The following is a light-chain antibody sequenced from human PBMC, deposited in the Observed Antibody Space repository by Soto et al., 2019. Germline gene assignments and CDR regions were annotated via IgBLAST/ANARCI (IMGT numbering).Light chain of an antibody. CDR1: SSNIVSNY. J-gene: IGLJ2*01. CDR3: GTWENSLSAVV. V-gene: IGLV1-51*01. Sequence: QSVLTQPPSVSAAPGQKVTISCSGSSSNIVSNYVSWYQQLPGTAPKLLIYDNNKRPSGIPDRFSGSKSGTSATLGISGLQTGDEADYYCGTWENSLSAVVFGGGTKLTVL. CDR2: DNN.